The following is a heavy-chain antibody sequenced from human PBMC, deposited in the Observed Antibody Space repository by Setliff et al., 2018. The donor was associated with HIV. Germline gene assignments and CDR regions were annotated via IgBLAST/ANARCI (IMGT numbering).Heavy chain of an antibody. V-gene: IGHV4-39*01. CDR2: IYYDGRT. Sequence: SETLSLTCTVSGGSIRTGAYYWGWIRQPPGKGLEWIGSIYYDGRTFYKPSLKSRLTISVDTSKNQFSLELTSVTAADTAVYYCARQGPLWFGEPPGVWGKGTTVTVSS. CDR1: GGSIRTGAYY. J-gene: IGHJ6*04. CDR3: ARQGPLWFGEPPGV. D-gene: IGHD3-10*01.